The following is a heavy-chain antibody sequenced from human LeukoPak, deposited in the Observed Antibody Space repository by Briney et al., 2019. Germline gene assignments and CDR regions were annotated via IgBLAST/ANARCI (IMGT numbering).Heavy chain of an antibody. CDR1: GFTFSRYG. Sequence: GGSLRLSCAASGFTFSRYGMTWVRQAPGKGLEWVSTISDTGGSTYYPDSVKDRFTISRDNSKNTLYLQMNGLRAEDTAIYYCATGAYFDHWGQGTLVTVSS. V-gene: IGHV3-23*01. J-gene: IGHJ4*02. CDR2: ISDTGGST. CDR3: ATGAYFDH.